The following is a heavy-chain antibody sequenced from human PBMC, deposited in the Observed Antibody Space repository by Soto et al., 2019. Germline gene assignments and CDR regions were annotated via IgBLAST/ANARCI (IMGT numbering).Heavy chain of an antibody. D-gene: IGHD1-26*01. V-gene: IGHV1-69*14. CDR3: ASHSGSSPEGRYYYGMDV. CDR2: IIPIFGTA. J-gene: IGHJ6*02. Sequence: QVQLVQSGAEVKKPGSSVKVSCKASGGTFSSYAISWVRQAPGQGLEWMGGIIPIFGTADYAQKFQGRVTITGEKSTSTAYMELSSRRSEDTAVYYCASHSGSSPEGRYYYGMDVWGQWTTVTVSS. CDR1: GGTFSSYA.